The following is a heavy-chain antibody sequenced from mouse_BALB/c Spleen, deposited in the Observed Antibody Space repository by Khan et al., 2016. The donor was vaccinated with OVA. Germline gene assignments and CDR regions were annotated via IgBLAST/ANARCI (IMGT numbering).Heavy chain of an antibody. CDR1: GYSFTSYY. D-gene: IGHD2-14*01. V-gene: IGHV1S135*01. Sequence: EVQLHQSGPELMKPGTSVKISCKASGYSFTSYYIHWVKQSHGKSLEWIGYIDTFNGDTTYNQKFKGKATLNIDTSSSTAYMHISSLTSEDSAVSFLSILVYVAWFAFWGQGTLVTVSA. CDR2: IDTFNGDT. CDR3: SILVYVAWFAF. J-gene: IGHJ3*01.